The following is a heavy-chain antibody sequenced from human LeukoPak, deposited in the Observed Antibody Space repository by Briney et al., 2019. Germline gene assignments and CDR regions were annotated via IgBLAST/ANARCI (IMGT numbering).Heavy chain of an antibody. CDR2: IYYSGST. CDR1: GGSIRSYY. Sequence: PSETLSLSCTVPGGSIRSYYWSWIRQPPGKGLEWIGFIYYSGSTNYNPSLKSRATISVDTSKNQFSLELRSVTAADTAVYFCARANWFDPWGQGTLVTVSS. CDR3: ARANWFDP. V-gene: IGHV4-59*01. J-gene: IGHJ5*02.